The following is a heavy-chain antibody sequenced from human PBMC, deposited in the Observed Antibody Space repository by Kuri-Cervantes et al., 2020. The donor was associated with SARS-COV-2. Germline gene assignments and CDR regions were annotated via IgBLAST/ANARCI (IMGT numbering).Heavy chain of an antibody. CDR3: ARDGTYYDFWSGSYYFDY. Sequence: ASVKVSCKASGYTFTSYDINWVRQATGQGLEWMGWMNPNSGNTGYAQKFQGRVTMTRNTSISTAYMELSSLRSEDTAVYYCARDGTYYDFWSGSYYFDYWGQGTLVTVSS. V-gene: IGHV1-8*01. D-gene: IGHD3-3*01. CDR2: MNPNSGNT. CDR1: GYTFTSYD. J-gene: IGHJ4*02.